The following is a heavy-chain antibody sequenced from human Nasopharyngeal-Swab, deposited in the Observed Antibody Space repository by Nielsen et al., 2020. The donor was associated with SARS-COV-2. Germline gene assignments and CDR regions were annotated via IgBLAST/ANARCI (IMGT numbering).Heavy chain of an antibody. V-gene: IGHV3-23*01. J-gene: IGHJ4*02. Sequence: GGSLRLSCEASGFIFNNFAMSWVRLGPGKGLEWVSVISARGDNTFFGDSVKGRFTISRDDSKNTAFLQMDSLKTEDTALYYCTTDFYFDYWGQGTLVTVSS. CDR2: ISARGDNT. CDR3: TTDFYFDY. CDR1: GFIFNNFA.